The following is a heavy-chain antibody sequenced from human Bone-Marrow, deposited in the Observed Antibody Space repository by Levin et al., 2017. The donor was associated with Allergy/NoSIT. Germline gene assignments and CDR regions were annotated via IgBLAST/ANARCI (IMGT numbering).Heavy chain of an antibody. V-gene: IGHV1-8*01. CDR2: MNPNSGNT. CDR1: GYTFTSYD. Sequence: GESLKISCKASGYTFTSYDINWVRQATGQGLEWMGWMNPNSGNTGYAQKFQGRVTMTRNTSISTAYMELSSLRSEDTAVYYCARGRAGGSIVVVVAARTDNWFDPWGQGTLVTVSS. J-gene: IGHJ5*02. D-gene: IGHD2-15*01. CDR3: ARGRAGGSIVVVVAARTDNWFDP.